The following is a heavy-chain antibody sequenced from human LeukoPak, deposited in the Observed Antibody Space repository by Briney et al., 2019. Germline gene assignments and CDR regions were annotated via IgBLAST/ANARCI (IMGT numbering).Heavy chain of an antibody. V-gene: IGHV1-2*02. CDR2: INPSGGGT. J-gene: IGHJ4*02. CDR1: GYTFSNYY. D-gene: IGHD6-13*01. CDR3: ARDSSSPYYFDY. Sequence: ASVKVSCKASGYTFSNYYIHWVRQAPGQGLEWMGIINPSGGGTSYAQKFQGRVTMTRDTSISTAYMELSRLRSDDTAVYYCARDSSSPYYFDYWGQGTLVTVSS.